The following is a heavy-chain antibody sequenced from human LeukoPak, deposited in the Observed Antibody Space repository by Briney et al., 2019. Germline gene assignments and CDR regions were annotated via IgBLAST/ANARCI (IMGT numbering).Heavy chain of an antibody. J-gene: IGHJ4*02. D-gene: IGHD3-22*01. CDR3: ARVYYYDSSGALFDY. Sequence: PSETLSLTCTVSGGSISSGTYYWSWIRQPPGKGLEWIGYIYYSGSTNYNPSLKSRVTISVDTSKNQFSLKLSSVTAADTAVYYCARVYYYDSSGALFDYWGQGTLVTVSS. CDR1: GGSISSGTYY. V-gene: IGHV4-61*01. CDR2: IYYSGST.